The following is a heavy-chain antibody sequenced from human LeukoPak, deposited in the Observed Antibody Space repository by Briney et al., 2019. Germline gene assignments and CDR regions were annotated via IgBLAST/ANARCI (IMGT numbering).Heavy chain of an antibody. CDR1: GFTVSTDY. CDR2: IYSGGST. CDR3: AREYSGVIDY. V-gene: IGHV3-53*01. J-gene: IGHJ4*02. D-gene: IGHD3-10*01. Sequence: PGGSLRLSCAASGFTVSTDYVNWVRQAPGKGLEWVSIIYSGGSTYYADSVKGRFTISRDNSKNTLYLQMNSLRAEDTAVYYCAREYSGVIDYWGQGTLVTVSS.